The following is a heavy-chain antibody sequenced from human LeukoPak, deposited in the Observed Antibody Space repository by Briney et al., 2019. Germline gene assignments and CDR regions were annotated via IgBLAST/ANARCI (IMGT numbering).Heavy chain of an antibody. D-gene: IGHD3-9*01. V-gene: IGHV3-23*01. CDR2: VSGRDDST. CDR1: GFTFTNYA. J-gene: IGHJ4*02. Sequence: GWSLRLSCAASGFTFTNYAMYWVRQAPGKGLEWVSAVSGRDDSTYYADSVKGRFTISRDTSKNTLFLQMNSLRAEDTAVYYCAKWGDYDILTGYYDPDYWGQGTLVTVSS. CDR3: AKWGDYDILTGYYDPDY.